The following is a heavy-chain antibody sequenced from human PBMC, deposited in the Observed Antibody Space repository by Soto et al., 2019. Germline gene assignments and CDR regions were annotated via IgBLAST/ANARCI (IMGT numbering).Heavy chain of an antibody. J-gene: IGHJ4*02. CDR1: GFTLSSSS. CDR3: AKVSRPSRISTPDFDY. V-gene: IGHV3-30-3*01. Sequence: GGSLRLSCAASGFTLSSSSIHWVRQAPGKGLDWVAVISYDGNTQFYGDYVKGRFIVSRDNSRNTLYLQLNNLQAEDTAVYYCAKVSRPSRISTPDFDYWGQGTLVTVSS. CDR2: ISYDGNTQ.